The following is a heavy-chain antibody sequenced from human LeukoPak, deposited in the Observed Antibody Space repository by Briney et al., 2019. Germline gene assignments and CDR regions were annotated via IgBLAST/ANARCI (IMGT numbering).Heavy chain of an antibody. CDR3: ARGRPEYYYGSGSYYIIDY. Sequence: PSETLSLTCTVSGGSISSYYWSWIRQPPGKGLEWIGYIYYSGSTNYNPSLKSRVTISVDTSKNQFSLKLSSVTAADTAVYYCARGRPEYYYGSGSYYIIDYWGQGTLVTVSS. V-gene: IGHV4-59*01. CDR2: IYYSGST. D-gene: IGHD3-10*01. J-gene: IGHJ4*02. CDR1: GGSISSYY.